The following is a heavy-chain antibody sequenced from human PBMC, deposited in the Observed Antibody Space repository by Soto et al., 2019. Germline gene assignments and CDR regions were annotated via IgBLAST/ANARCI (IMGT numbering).Heavy chain of an antibody. CDR1: GHTFTSYG. CDR3: ATTNFYGSGSHYPFAFDI. CDR2: ISGDTGDT. V-gene: IGHV1-18*04. Sequence: QVHLVQSGAEVRKPGTSVKVSCKASGHTFTSYGISWVRQAPGQGLEWMGWISGDTGDTNYAQRLQGRVTMTTEASTNTAYMELRSLTSDDTAVYYCATTNFYGSGSHYPFAFDIWGQGTLVTVSS. J-gene: IGHJ3*02. D-gene: IGHD3-10*01.